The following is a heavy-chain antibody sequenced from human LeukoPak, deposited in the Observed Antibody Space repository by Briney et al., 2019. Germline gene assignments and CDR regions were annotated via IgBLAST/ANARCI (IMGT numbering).Heavy chain of an antibody. CDR3: ARFTSSGISRY. Sequence: PSETLSLTCAVYGGSSSGYYWSWIRQPPGKGLEWIGEINHSGSTNYNPSLKSRVTISVDTSKNQFSLKLSSVTAADTAVYYCARFTSSGISRYWGQGTLVTVSS. CDR2: INHSGST. D-gene: IGHD3-22*01. J-gene: IGHJ4*02. CDR1: GGSSSGYY. V-gene: IGHV4-34*01.